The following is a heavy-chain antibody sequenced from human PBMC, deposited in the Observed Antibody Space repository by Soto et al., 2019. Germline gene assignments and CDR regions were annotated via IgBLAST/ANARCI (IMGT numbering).Heavy chain of an antibody. V-gene: IGHV3-11*01. J-gene: IGHJ3*02. CDR1: GFTFSDYY. D-gene: IGHD3-22*01. CDR3: SGYYSSAFDI. Sequence: QVQLVESGGGLVKPGGSLRLSCAASGFTFSDYYMSWIRQAPGKGLEWVPYISSSGSTIYYADSVKGRFTISRNNAKKSPYLQMHSLRAEDTALYYCSGYYSSAFDIWGQGTMVTVSP. CDR2: ISSSGSTI.